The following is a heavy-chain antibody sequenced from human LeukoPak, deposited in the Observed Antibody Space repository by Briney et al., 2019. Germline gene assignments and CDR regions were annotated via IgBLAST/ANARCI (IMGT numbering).Heavy chain of an antibody. CDR3: AREIRRYCTNGVCYRGYFDY. Sequence: ASVKVSCKASGGTFSSYAISWVRQAPGQGLEWMGRIIPILGIANYAQKFQGRVTITADKSTTTAYMELSSLRSEDTAVYYCAREIRRYCTNGVCYRGYFDYWGQGTLVTVSS. V-gene: IGHV1-69*04. CDR1: GGTFSSYA. CDR2: IIPILGIA. J-gene: IGHJ4*02. D-gene: IGHD2-8*01.